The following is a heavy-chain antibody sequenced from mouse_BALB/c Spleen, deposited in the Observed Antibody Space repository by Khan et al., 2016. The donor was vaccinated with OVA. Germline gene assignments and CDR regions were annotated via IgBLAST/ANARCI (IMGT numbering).Heavy chain of an antibody. CDR2: IRYDGDS. CDR3: ARGGSSGPTWFAY. CDR1: GYSITSGYF. V-gene: IGHV3-6*01. Sequence: EVQLQESGPGLVKPSQSLSLTCSVTGYSITSGYFWNWIRQFPGNKLEWMGYIRYDGDSKYNPSLKNRISITPDTSKNPFFLKLNSVTPEDTAIFDWARGGSSGPTWFAYWGQGTLVTVSP. J-gene: IGHJ3*01. D-gene: IGHD3-1*01.